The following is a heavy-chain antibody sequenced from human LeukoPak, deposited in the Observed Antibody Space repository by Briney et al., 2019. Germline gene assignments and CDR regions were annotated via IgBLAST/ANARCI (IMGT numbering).Heavy chain of an antibody. D-gene: IGHD3-3*01. Sequence: PSETLSLTCTVSGGSISSYYRSWIRQPPGKGLEWIGYIYYSGSTNYNPSLKSRVTISVDTSKNQFSLKLSSVTAADTAVYYCARAYRAASYYDFWSGYPTGGYYFDYWGQGTLVTVSS. V-gene: IGHV4-59*08. CDR3: ARAYRAASYYDFWSGYPTGGYYFDY. J-gene: IGHJ4*02. CDR1: GGSISSYY. CDR2: IYYSGST.